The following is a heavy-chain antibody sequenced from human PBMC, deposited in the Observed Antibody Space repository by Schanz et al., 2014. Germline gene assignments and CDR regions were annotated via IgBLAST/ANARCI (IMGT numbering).Heavy chain of an antibody. Sequence: EGQLLESGGGLVQPGGSLRLSCAASGFTFSSYGMSWVCQAPGKGLEWVSGISSSGSTYYADSVRGRFTISRDNSKNTLSLQMDHLRGDDTAMYYCVTWSTTYHYHDYWGQGTLVAVSA. CDR3: VTWSTTYHYHDY. V-gene: IGHV3-23*01. CDR2: ISSSGST. J-gene: IGHJ4*02. CDR1: GFTFSSYG. D-gene: IGHD1-26*01.